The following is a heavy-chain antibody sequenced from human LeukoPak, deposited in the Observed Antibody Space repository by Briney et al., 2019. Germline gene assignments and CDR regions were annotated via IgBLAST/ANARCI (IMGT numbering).Heavy chain of an antibody. Sequence: ASVKVSCKASGYSFINYGITWVRQAPGQGLEWMGWISAYNSAYNGNTHYAQKLQGRVTMTTDTSTNTGYMELRSLRSDDTAVYYCTREYGSGSYTVIDYWGQGTLVTVSS. CDR1: GYSFINYG. J-gene: IGHJ4*02. CDR2: ISAYNSAYNGNT. CDR3: TREYGSGSYTVIDY. V-gene: IGHV1-18*01. D-gene: IGHD3-10*01.